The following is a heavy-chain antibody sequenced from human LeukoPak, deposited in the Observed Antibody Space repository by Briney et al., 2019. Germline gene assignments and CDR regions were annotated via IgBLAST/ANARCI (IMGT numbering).Heavy chain of an antibody. V-gene: IGHV3-21*01. CDR3: ARWVNSGSSKLYYGMDV. Sequence: GGSLRLSCAASGFTFSGYSMNWVRQAPGKGLEWVSSISSIGTYIYYADSVKGRFTVSRDNAKNSLYLQMNSLRAEDTAVYYCARWVNSGSSKLYYGMDVWGQGTTVTVSS. D-gene: IGHD1-26*01. CDR2: ISSIGTYI. CDR1: GFTFSGYS. J-gene: IGHJ6*02.